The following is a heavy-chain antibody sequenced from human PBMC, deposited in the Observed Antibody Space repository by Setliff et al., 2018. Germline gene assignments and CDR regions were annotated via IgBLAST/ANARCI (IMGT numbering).Heavy chain of an antibody. CDR1: GLTLNNVL. J-gene: IGHJ4*02. V-gene: IGHV3-74*01. CDR2: INNDGSSI. Sequence: GGSLRLSCTASGLTLNNVLMHWVRQVPGKGLVWVSRINNDGSSITYTDSVKGRFTTSRDNAKDTLYLQMNSLRAADTAVYYCAKGGIGSFDYWGQGALVTVSS. D-gene: IGHD2-15*01. CDR3: AKGGIGSFDY.